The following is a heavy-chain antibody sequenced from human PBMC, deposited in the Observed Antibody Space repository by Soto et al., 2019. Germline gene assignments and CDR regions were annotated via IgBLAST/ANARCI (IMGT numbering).Heavy chain of an antibody. D-gene: IGHD5-12*01. CDR3: ARGRSGYTNRAFDY. CDR2: INHSGST. V-gene: IGHV4-34*01. CDR1: GGSFRGYY. Sequence: QVHLQQWGAGLLKPSETLSLTCAVYGGSFRGYYWSWIRQPPGKGLDWIGEINHSGSTNYNPSLKSRFTISVESSKIQFSLKLSSVTAADTAVYYCARGRSGYTNRAFDYWGQGTLVTVSS. J-gene: IGHJ4*02.